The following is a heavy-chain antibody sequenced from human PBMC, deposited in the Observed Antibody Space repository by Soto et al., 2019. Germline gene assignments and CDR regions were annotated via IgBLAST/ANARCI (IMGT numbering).Heavy chain of an antibody. CDR2: IIPIFGTA. CDR3: ARDPRLYSGYDLNYGMDV. J-gene: IGHJ6*02. CDR1: GGTFSSYA. Sequence: QVQLVQSGAEVKKPGSSVKVSCKASGGTFSSYAISWVRQAPGQGLEWMGGIIPIFGTANYAQKFQGRVTITADKSTSTAYMDLSSLRSEDTAVYYCARDPRLYSGYDLNYGMDVWGQGTTVTVSS. V-gene: IGHV1-69*06. D-gene: IGHD5-12*01.